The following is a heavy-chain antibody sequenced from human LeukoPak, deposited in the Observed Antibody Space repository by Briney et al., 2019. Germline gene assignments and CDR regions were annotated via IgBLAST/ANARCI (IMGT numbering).Heavy chain of an antibody. Sequence: SETLSLTCAVYGGSFSGYYWSWIRQPPGKGLEWNGEINHSGSTNYNPSLKSRFTISVDTSKNQFSLKLSSVAAADTGVYYCARGRPVREDIVVVVAATGSGSNWFDPWGQGTLVTVSS. J-gene: IGHJ5*02. CDR2: INHSGST. CDR3: ARGRPVREDIVVVVAATGSGSNWFDP. CDR1: GGSFSGYY. V-gene: IGHV4-34*01. D-gene: IGHD2-15*01.